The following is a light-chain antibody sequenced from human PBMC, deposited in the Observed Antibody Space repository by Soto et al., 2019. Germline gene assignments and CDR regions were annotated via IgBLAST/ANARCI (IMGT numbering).Light chain of an antibody. CDR3: QSYDSSLSAVV. V-gene: IGLV1-40*01. Sequence: QSVLTQPPSVSGAPGQRVTISCTGTTSNIGAGYDVHWYQQLPGIAPKLLIYGNTNRPSGVPDRFSGSRSGTSASLAITGLQAEDVADYYCQSYDSSLSAVVFGGGTKLTVL. J-gene: IGLJ2*01. CDR2: GNT. CDR1: TSNIGAGYD.